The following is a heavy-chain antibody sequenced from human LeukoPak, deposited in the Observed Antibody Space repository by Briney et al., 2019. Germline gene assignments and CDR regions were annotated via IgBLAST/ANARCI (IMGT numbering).Heavy chain of an antibody. CDR3: AKSETYGSGNSPYYYYYYMDV. CDR2: ISGSGAGT. J-gene: IGHJ6*03. D-gene: IGHD3-10*01. Sequence: GGSLRLSCAASGFTFSNYAMSWVRQAPGKGLEWVSSISGSGAGTYYADPVKGRFTISRDISKNTLYLQMKSLRAEDTAVYYCAKSETYGSGNSPYYYYYYMDVWGKGTTVTVSS. CDR1: GFTFSNYA. V-gene: IGHV3-23*01.